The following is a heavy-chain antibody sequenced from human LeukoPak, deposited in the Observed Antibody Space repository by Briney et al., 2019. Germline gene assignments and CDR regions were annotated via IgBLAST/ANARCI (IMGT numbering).Heavy chain of an antibody. CDR2: ISAYNGNT. CDR1: GYTFTNYI. J-gene: IGHJ4*02. CDR3: ARDAYYYDSSGYYSPKNYFDY. D-gene: IGHD3-22*01. Sequence: ASVKVSCTASGYTFTNYIIHWVRQAPGQGLEWMGWISAYNGNTNYAQKLQGRVTITRDTSASTAYMELSSLRSEDTAVYYCARDAYYYDSSGYYSPKNYFDYWGQGTLVTVSS. V-gene: IGHV1-3*01.